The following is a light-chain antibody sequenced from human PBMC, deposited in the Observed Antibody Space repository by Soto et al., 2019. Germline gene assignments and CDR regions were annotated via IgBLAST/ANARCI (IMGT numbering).Light chain of an antibody. J-gene: IGKJ1*01. CDR1: QDTSNF. Sequence: DIQMTQSPSSLSASVGDRVTITCQASQDTSNFLNWYHQTPGKAPRLLIYDVSNLQPGVASRFSGSGSGTDFSLTISSLQPEDSATYFCLQHNSYPRTFGQGTKVDIK. V-gene: IGKV1-33*01. CDR2: DVS. CDR3: LQHNSYPRT.